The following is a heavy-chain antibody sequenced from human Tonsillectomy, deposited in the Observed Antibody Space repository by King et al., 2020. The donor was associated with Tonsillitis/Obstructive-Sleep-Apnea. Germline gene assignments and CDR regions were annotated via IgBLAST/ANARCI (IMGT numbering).Heavy chain of an antibody. J-gene: IGHJ5*02. CDR2: INHSGST. Sequence: VQLPQWGAGLLKPSATLSLNCAVYGGSFSGYYWSWIRQPPGKGLEWIGEINHSGSTNYNPSLKSRVTISVDTSKNQFSLKLSSVTAADTAVYYCAIGGDYSNTWGQGTLVTVSS. D-gene: IGHD4-11*01. V-gene: IGHV4-34*01. CDR3: AIGGDYSNT. CDR1: GGSFSGYY.